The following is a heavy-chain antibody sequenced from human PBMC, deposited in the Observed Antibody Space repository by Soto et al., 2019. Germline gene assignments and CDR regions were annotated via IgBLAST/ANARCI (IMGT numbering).Heavy chain of an antibody. J-gene: IGHJ5*02. Sequence: EVQLVESGGGLVQPGGSLRLSCAASGFTFSSWGMNWVRQAPGKGLEWISYVDNGGSPIYYADSVKGRFTISRDNAKNSLYLQMNSLRVEDTAVYYCTKGNAFDPWGQGTLVTVSS. CDR1: GFTFSSWG. CDR2: VDNGGSPI. V-gene: IGHV3-48*01. CDR3: TKGNAFDP.